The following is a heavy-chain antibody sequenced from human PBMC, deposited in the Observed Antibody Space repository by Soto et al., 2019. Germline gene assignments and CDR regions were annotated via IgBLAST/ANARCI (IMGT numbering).Heavy chain of an antibody. CDR1: GGSITSSSYY. CDR2: IYYSGSA. D-gene: IGHD1-26*01. Sequence: QLHLRESGPGLVKPSETLSLTRTVSGGSITSSSYYWGWIRQPPGKGLEWIGSIYYSGSAYYNPSRKSRVTISVDTSKTQFSLKLSSVTAADTAVYYCATQEVGGSYVYTFDPWGQGTLVTVSS. J-gene: IGHJ5*02. V-gene: IGHV4-39*01. CDR3: ATQEVGGSYVYTFDP.